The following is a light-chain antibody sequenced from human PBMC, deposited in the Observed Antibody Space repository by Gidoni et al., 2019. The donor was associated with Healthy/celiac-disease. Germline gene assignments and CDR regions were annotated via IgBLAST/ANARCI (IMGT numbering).Light chain of an antibody. J-gene: IGLJ3*02. V-gene: IGLV2-14*01. CDR1: SSDVGGYNY. CDR3: SSYTSSSTPIV. CDR2: EVS. Sequence: ITISCTGTSSDVGGYNYVSWYQQHPGKAPKLMIYEVSNRPSGVSNRFSGSKSGNTASLTISGLQAEDEADYYCSSYTSSSTPIVFGGGTKLTVL.